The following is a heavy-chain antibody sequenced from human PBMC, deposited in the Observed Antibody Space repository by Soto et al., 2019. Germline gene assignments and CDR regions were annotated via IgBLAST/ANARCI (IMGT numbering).Heavy chain of an antibody. J-gene: IGHJ5*02. D-gene: IGHD5-18*01. V-gene: IGHV3-23*01. CDR1: GFSFSSSA. CDR3: PKGGYTYGLDP. Sequence: GGSLRLSCAASGFSFSSSAMSWVRQAPGKGLEWVSAISESGDNTFYADSVKGRFTISRENSNNALYLQMDTLRAEDTALYFCPKGGYTYGLDPWGQGTLVTVSS. CDR2: ISESGDNT.